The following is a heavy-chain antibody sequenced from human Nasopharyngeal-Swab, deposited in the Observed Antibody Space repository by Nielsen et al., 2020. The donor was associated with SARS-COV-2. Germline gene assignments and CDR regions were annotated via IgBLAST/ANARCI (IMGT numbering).Heavy chain of an antibody. CDR3: ARGSLRRYCSSNCCCASSWFDP. Sequence: WIRQPPGKGLEWIGEINHSGSTNYNPSLKSRFTISVDTSKNQFSLKLSSVTAANTAVYYCARGSLRRYCSSNCCCASSWFDPWGQGTLVTVSS. J-gene: IGHJ5*02. V-gene: IGHV4-34*01. D-gene: IGHD2-2*01. CDR2: INHSGST.